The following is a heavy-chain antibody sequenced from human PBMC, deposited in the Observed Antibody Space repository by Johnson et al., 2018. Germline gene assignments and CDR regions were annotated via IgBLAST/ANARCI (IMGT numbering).Heavy chain of an antibody. CDR1: GGSISSYY. CDR2: IYYSGST. Sequence: QVQLQESGPGLVKPSETLSLTCTVSGGSISSYYWSWIRQPPGKGLEWIGYIYYSGSTNYNPSLKSRVTISVYTSKNQFSLKLSSVTAADTAVYYCARGTVAVAGKDYYYDYMDVWGKGTTVTVSS. V-gene: IGHV4-59*01. D-gene: IGHD6-19*01. J-gene: IGHJ6*03. CDR3: ARGTVAVAGKDYYYDYMDV.